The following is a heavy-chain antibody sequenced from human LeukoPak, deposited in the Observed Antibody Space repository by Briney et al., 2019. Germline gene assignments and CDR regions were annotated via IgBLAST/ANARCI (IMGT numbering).Heavy chain of an antibody. J-gene: IGHJ5*02. CDR2: ISGSGGST. CDR3: AKGLAAAGDWFDP. V-gene: IGHV3-23*01. Sequence: GRSLRLSCAASGFTFSRYAMSWLRQAPGKGREWVSAISGSGGSTYYADSVKGRFTISRDNSKNTLYLQMNSLRAEDTAVYYCAKGLAAAGDWFDPWGQGTLVTVSS. CDR1: GFTFSRYA. D-gene: IGHD6-13*01.